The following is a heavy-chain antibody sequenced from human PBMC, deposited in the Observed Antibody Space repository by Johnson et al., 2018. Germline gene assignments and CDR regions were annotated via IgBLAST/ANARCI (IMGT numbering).Heavy chain of an antibody. J-gene: IGHJ3*02. CDR1: GFTFSSYG. CDR2: ISYDGSNK. V-gene: IGHV3-30*03. CDR3: ARTNWGWGKGAFDI. D-gene: IGHD7-27*01. Sequence: QVQLVQSGGGVVQXGRSLRLSCAASGFTFSSYGMHWVRPAPGKGLEWVAVISYDGSNKYYADSVKGRFTISRDNSKNTLYLQMHSPRAEDTAVYDCARTNWGWGKGAFDIWVQGTMVTVSS.